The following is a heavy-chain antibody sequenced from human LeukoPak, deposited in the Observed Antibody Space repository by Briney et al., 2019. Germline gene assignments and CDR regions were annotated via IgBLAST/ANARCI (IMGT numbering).Heavy chain of an antibody. J-gene: IGHJ6*02. CDR1: GFTFSTYA. CDR3: ARNLEFVTTNDAMDV. V-gene: IGHV3-30*04. CDR2: ISYAGSNK. D-gene: IGHD4-17*01. Sequence: GGSLRLSCATSGFTFSTYAMHSVRQAPGKGLEWVAIISYAGSNKYYADSVKGRFTISRDNSKNTLYLQMNGPKPEDTAVYYCARNLEFVTTNDAMDVWGQGTKVTVSS.